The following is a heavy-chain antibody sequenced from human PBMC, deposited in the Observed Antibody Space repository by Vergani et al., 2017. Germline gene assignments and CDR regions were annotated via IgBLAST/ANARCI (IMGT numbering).Heavy chain of an antibody. J-gene: IGHJ4*02. CDR2: ISSSSSTI. CDR1: GFTFSSYS. V-gene: IGHV3-48*01. Sequence: EVQLVESGGGLVQPGGSLRLSCAASGFTFSSYSMNWVRQAPGKGLEWVSYISSSSSTIYYADSVKGRFTISADKSISTAYLQWSSLKASDTAMYYCARLKDGYVFDYWGQGTLVTVSS. D-gene: IGHD5-24*01. CDR3: ARLKDGYVFDY.